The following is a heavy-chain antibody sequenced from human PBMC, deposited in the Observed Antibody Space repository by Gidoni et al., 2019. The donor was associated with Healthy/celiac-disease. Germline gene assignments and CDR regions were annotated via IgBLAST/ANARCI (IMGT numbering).Heavy chain of an antibody. D-gene: IGHD2-2*01. V-gene: IGHV3-30*04. Sequence: QVQLVESGGGVVQHGRSLRLSCAASGFTFSSYAMHWVRQAPGKGLEWVAVISYDGSNKYYADSVKGRFTISRDNSKNTLYLQMNSLRAEDTAVYYCARGIVVVPAAILPADYWGQGTLVTVSS. CDR2: ISYDGSNK. CDR1: GFTFSSYA. CDR3: ARGIVVVPAAILPADY. J-gene: IGHJ4*02.